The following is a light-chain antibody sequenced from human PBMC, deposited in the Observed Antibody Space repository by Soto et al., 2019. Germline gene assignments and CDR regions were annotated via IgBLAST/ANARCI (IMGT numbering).Light chain of an antibody. J-gene: IGLJ1*01. CDR2: EGS. Sequence: QSVLTQPASVSGSPGQSITISCTGTNSDVGNYKYVSWYQQHPGKAPKLIIYEGSNRPSGVSDRFSGSKSGNTASLTISGVQAEDETDYYCLSSTGGGAYVFGTGTKLTVL. CDR1: NSDVGNYKY. CDR3: LSSTGGGAYV. V-gene: IGLV2-14*01.